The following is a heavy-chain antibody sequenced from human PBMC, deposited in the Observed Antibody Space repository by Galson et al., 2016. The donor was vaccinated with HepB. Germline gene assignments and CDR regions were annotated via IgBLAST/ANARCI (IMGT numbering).Heavy chain of an antibody. Sequence: SLRLSCAASGFTFSSHAMTWVRQAPGKGLEWVSGISGSGANTYYANAVKGRFTISRDNSNNTLYLQVNSLRAEDTVLYFCARYSDSWAPFDYWGQGSLVTVSS. J-gene: IGHJ4*02. CDR3: ARYSDSWAPFDY. CDR1: GFTFSSHA. CDR2: ISGSGANT. V-gene: IGHV3-23*01. D-gene: IGHD6-13*01.